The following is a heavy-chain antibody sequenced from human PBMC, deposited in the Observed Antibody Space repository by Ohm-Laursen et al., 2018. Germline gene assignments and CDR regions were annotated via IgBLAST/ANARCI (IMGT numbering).Heavy chain of an antibody. J-gene: IGHJ4*02. Sequence: SETLSLTCTVSGGSISTYYWNWIRQPPGKGLEWIGYIYYSGTTDYNPSLKSRVTISVDSSKNQFSLKLSSVTVADTAVYYCARGIGGVSWVDHWGQGTLVTVSS. V-gene: IGHV4-59*01. D-gene: IGHD3-16*01. CDR1: GGSISTYY. CDR2: IYYSGTT. CDR3: ARGIGGVSWVDH.